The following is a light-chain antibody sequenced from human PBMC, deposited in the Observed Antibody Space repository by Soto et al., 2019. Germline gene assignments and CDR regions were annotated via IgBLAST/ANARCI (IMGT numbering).Light chain of an antibody. CDR1: TSNIGNHY. J-gene: IGLJ1*01. CDR2: DNS. Sequence: QSVLTQPPSVSAAPGQKVTISCSGGTSNIGNHYVAWYQQFPGTAPKRIIYDNSKRASGIPDRFCGSNAGTSATLVITGLQTGDEADYYCGTWDSRLSAVFGTGTKVTVL. CDR3: GTWDSRLSAV. V-gene: IGLV1-51*01.